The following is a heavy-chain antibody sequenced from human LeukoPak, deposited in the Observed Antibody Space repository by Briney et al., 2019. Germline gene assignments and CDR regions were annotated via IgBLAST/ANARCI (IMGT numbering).Heavy chain of an antibody. CDR3: ASSAVAGTAHYYYYGMDV. CDR1: GGSISSYY. J-gene: IGHJ6*02. V-gene: IGHV4-4*07. D-gene: IGHD6-19*01. Sequence: PSETLSLTCTVSGGSISSYYWSWIRQPAGKGLEWIGRIYTSGSTNYNPSLKSRVTMSVDTSKNQFSLKLSSVTAADTAVYYCASSAVAGTAHYYYYGMDVWGQGTTATVSS. CDR2: IYTSGST.